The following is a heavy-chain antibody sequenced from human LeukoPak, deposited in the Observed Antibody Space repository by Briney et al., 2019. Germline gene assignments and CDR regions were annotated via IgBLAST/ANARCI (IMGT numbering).Heavy chain of an antibody. CDR2: IKQDGSEK. V-gene: IGHV3-7*03. D-gene: IGHD2-2*01. CDR3: AKDSYCSSTSCYPYYFDY. Sequence: GGSLRLSCAASGFTFSSYWMSWVRQAPGKGLEWVANIKQDGSEKYYVDSVKGRFTISRDNAKNSLYLQMNSLRAEDTAVYYCAKDSYCSSTSCYPYYFDYWGQGTLVTVSS. J-gene: IGHJ4*02. CDR1: GFTFSSYW.